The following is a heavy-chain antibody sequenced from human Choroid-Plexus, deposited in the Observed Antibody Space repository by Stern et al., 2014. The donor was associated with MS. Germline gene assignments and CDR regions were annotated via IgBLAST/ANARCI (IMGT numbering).Heavy chain of an antibody. Sequence: VQLVESGGGVAQPGRPLILSCAASGFTFSNFGMHWVRQAPGKGLEWVALISYDGSDKYYADSVKGRFTIFRDNSKNTLYTHMNSLRAEDTAVYYCAKDRQWSTYFFDYWGQGSLVTVSS. J-gene: IGHJ4*02. CDR2: ISYDGSDK. CDR1: GFTFSNFG. V-gene: IGHV3-30*18. D-gene: IGHD2-15*01. CDR3: AKDRQWSTYFFDY.